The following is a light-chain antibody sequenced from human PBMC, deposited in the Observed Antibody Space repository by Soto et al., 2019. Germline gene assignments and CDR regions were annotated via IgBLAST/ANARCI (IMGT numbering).Light chain of an antibody. CDR1: QSVSSN. V-gene: IGKV3-15*01. J-gene: IGKJ1*01. CDR2: GAS. Sequence: EIVMRQSPATLSVSPGERATLSCRASQSVSSNLAWYQQKPGQAPRLLIYGASTGATGIPARFSGSRSGTEFTLTISSLQSEDFAVYYCQQYNNWPRTFGQGTKVDIK. CDR3: QQYNNWPRT.